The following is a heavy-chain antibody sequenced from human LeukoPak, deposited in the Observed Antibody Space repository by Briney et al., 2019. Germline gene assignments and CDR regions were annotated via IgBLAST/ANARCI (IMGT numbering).Heavy chain of an antibody. V-gene: IGHV4-59*01. CDR2: IHNTGRT. CDR1: GASISNYY. D-gene: IGHD2-15*01. Sequence: PSETLSLTCTVSGASISNYYWSWTRQPPGKGLEWIGYIHNTGRTNYNPSLKSRVTISADTSKNQLSLRLSSVTAADTAIYYCARYAATGGPNWFGPWGPGTLVTVSS. CDR3: ARYAATGGPNWFGP. J-gene: IGHJ5*02.